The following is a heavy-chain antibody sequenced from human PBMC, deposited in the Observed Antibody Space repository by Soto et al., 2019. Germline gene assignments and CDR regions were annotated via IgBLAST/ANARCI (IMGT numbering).Heavy chain of an antibody. V-gene: IGHV5-51*01. CDR2: IYPGDSDT. CDR3: ARQISQRCCDWSLCYAMNI. D-gene: IGHD3-9*01. CDR1: GYSFTSYW. Sequence: PGESLKISCKASGYSFTSYWIGWVRQMPGKGLEWIGIIYPGDSDTRYSPSFQGQVSISADKSTSTVYLQWSSLKDSDTAMYYCARQISQRCCDWSLCYAMNIWGQGTMVTVSS. J-gene: IGHJ3*02.